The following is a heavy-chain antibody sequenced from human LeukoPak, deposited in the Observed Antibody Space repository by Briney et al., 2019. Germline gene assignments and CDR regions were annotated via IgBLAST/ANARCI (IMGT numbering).Heavy chain of an antibody. CDR3: ATLDYGDYFTFDY. J-gene: IGHJ4*02. V-gene: IGHV3-33*03. Sequence: GGSLRLSCAASAFSFSTYGMHWVRQAPGKGLEWVAVIWNDGSNKYYADSVKGRFTISRDNAKNSLYLQMNSLRAEDTAVYYCATLDYGDYFTFDYWGQGTLVTVSS. D-gene: IGHD4-17*01. CDR2: IWNDGSNK. CDR1: AFSFSTYG.